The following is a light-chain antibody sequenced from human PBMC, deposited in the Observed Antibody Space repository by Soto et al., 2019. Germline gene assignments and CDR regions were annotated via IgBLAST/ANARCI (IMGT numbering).Light chain of an antibody. CDR2: GAF. V-gene: IGKV3-15*01. CDR3: QQYNDWPLT. J-gene: IGKJ1*01. CDR1: QSVSSN. Sequence: IVLTQSLIAVRFYPGKRATLSCRASQSVSSNLAWYQQKPGQAPSLLIYGAFTRATGIPARFSGTGSGTEFTLTISSLQSEDFALYYCQQYNDWPLTFGQGTKVDIK.